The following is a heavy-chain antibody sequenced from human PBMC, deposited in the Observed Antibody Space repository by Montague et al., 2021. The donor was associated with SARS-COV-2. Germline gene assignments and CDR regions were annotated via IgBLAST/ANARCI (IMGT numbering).Heavy chain of an antibody. CDR2: VYYSGST. CDR3: ARLGFVELWLNLGWFDP. V-gene: IGHV4-59*04. D-gene: IGHD3-16*02. CDR1: GGSISGYY. Sequence: SETLSLTCSVSGGSISGYYWSWIRQPPGKGLEWIGTVYYSGSTNYNPSLKSRVTMPVDTSKNQFSLGLRSVTAADTAVYYCARLGFVELWLNLGWFDPWGQGTLVTVSS. J-gene: IGHJ5*02.